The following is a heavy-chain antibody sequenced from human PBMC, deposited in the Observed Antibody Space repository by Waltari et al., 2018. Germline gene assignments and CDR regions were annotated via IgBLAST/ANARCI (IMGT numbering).Heavy chain of an antibody. D-gene: IGHD3-3*01. Sequence: EVQLVESGGGLVQPGGSLRLSCAASGFTVSSNYMSWVRQAPGKVLEWVSVIYSGGSTYYADSVKGRFTISRHNSKNTLYLQMNSLRAEDTAVYYCARGVESYDFWSGYGYWGQGTLVTVSS. CDR1: GFTVSSNY. J-gene: IGHJ4*02. V-gene: IGHV3-53*04. CDR3: ARGVESYDFWSGYGY. CDR2: IYSGGST.